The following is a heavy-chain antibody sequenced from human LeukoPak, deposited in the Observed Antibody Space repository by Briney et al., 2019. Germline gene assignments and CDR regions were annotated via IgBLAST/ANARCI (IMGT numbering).Heavy chain of an antibody. J-gene: IGHJ4*02. CDR2: IYYSGST. CDR1: GGSISSSSYY. CDR3: ARRYYDFWSGYPRYFDY. D-gene: IGHD3-3*01. Sequence: SETLSLTCTVSGGSISSSSYYWGWIRQPPGRGLEWIGSIYYSGSTYYNPSLKSRVTISVDTSKNQFSLKLSSVTAADTAVYYCARRYYDFWSGYPRYFDYWGQGTLVTVSS. V-gene: IGHV4-39*01.